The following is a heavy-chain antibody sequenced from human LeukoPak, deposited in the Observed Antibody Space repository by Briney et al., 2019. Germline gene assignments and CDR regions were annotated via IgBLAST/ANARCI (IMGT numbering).Heavy chain of an antibody. CDR3: AKDRSRYWLRFLEIGGYFDY. CDR2: ISSSRSYT. J-gene: IGHJ4*02. D-gene: IGHD3-3*01. V-gene: IGHV3-11*06. Sequence: GGSLRLSCAASGFTFSDYYMSWIRQAPGKGLEWVSYISSSRSYTNYADSVKGRFTISRDNSKNTLYLQMNSLRAEDTAVYYGAKDRSRYWLRFLEIGGYFDYWGQGTLVTVSS. CDR1: GFTFSDYY.